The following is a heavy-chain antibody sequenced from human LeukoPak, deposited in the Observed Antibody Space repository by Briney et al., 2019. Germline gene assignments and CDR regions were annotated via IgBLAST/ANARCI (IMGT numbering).Heavy chain of an antibody. J-gene: IGHJ4*02. CDR2: ISVYGAST. D-gene: IGHD2-15*01. CDR3: AKEYCSGGNCYSFFDS. CDR1: GFTFSSYA. Sequence: GGSLRLSCEASGFTFSSYALSWVRRAPGKGLEWVSAISVYGASTYYADSVKGRFTISRDNSKNTLYLQMNSLRAEDTAIYYCAKEYCSGGNCYSFFDSWGQGTLVTVSS. V-gene: IGHV3-23*01.